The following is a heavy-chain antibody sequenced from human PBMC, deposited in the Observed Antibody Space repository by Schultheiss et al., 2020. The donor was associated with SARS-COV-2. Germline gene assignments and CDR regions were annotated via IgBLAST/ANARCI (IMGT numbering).Heavy chain of an antibody. CDR3: ARDGAVAGSYFDY. CDR1: GFTVSSNY. V-gene: IGHV3-53*05. D-gene: IGHD6-19*01. J-gene: IGHJ4*02. Sequence: GGSLRLSCAASGFTVSSNYMSWVRQAPGKGLEWVSVIYSGGSTYYADSVKGRFTISRDNSKNTLYLQMNSLRAEDTAVYYCARDGAVAGSYFDYWGQGTLVTVSS. CDR2: IYSGGST.